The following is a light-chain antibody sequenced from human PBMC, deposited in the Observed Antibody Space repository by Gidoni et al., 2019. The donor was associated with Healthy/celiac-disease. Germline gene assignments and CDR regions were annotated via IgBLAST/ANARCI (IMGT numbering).Light chain of an antibody. CDR3: QQYGSSRLT. V-gene: IGKV3-20*01. CDR1: QSVSSSY. J-gene: IGKJ4*01. CDR2: GAS. Sequence: EMLLPQSPGTLPLSPGERATLSCRASQSVSSSYLAWYQQKPGQAPRLLIYGASSRATGIPDRFSGSGSGTDFPLTISRLEPEDFAVYYCQQYGSSRLTFGGGTKVEIK.